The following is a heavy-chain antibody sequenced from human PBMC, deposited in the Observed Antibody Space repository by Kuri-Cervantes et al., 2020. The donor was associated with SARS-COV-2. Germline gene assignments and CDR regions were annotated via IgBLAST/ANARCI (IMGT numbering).Heavy chain of an antibody. CDR3: ARDRPSNYYGSGSSLDAFDI. CDR1: GFTFSSYS. CDR2: ISSSSSYI. V-gene: IGHV3-21*01. J-gene: IGHJ3*02. D-gene: IGHD3-10*01. Sequence: GESLKISCAASGFTFSSYSMNWVRQAPGKGLEWVSSISSSSSYIYYADSVKGRFTISRDNAKNSLHLQMNSLRAEDTAVYYCARDRPSNYYGSGSSLDAFDIWGQGTMVTVSS.